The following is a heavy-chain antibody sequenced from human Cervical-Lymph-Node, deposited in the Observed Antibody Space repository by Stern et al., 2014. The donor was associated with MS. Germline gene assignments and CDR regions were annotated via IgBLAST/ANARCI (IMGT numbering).Heavy chain of an antibody. D-gene: IGHD3-22*01. V-gene: IGHV2-70*01. CDR3: ARTDYYDSSDYPGHFQH. J-gene: IGHJ1*01. CDR2: IDGDDDK. Sequence: ESGPALMKPTQTLTLTCTFSGFSLSTSGMCVSWIRQPPGKALGGLALIDGDDDKYYSTSLKTRLTISKDTSKNQVVLTMTNMDPVDTATYYCARTDYYDSSDYPGHFQHWGQGTLVTVSS. CDR1: GFSLSTSGMC.